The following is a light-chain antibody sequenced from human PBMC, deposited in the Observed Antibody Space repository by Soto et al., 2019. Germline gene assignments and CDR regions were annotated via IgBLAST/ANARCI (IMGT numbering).Light chain of an antibody. CDR3: QQYGRSPRT. CDR1: QSVSSSY. CDR2: GAS. V-gene: IGKV3-20*01. J-gene: IGKJ1*01. Sequence: EVVLTQCPGTLSLSPGERATLSCRASQSVSSSYLAWYQQKPGQAPRLLIYGASSRATGIPDRFSGSGSGTDFTLTISRLEPEDFAVYYCQQYGRSPRTLGQGTRVYIK.